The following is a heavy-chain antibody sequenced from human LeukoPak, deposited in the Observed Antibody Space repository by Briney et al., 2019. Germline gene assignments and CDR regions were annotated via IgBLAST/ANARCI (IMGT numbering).Heavy chain of an antibody. V-gene: IGHV3-23*01. CDR3: AKAGHRNYYDSSGYYFDY. D-gene: IGHD3-22*01. Sequence: GGSLRLSCAASGFTFRSYAMSWVRQAPGKGLEWVSSISNSGGSTYYADSVKGRFTISRDNSKNTLYLQMNSLRAEDTAVYYCAKAGHRNYYDSSGYYFDYWGQGTLVTVSS. CDR2: ISNSGGST. CDR1: GFTFRSYA. J-gene: IGHJ4*02.